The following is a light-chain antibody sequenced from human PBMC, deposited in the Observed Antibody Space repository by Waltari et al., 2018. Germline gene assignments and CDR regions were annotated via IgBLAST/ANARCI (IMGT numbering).Light chain of an antibody. V-gene: IGKV1-39*01. Sequence: DIQMTQSPSSLSASVEDRVTVTCRASQSISTYLNWYQQKPGNAPKLLIYAASTLQSGVPSRFSGSGSGTHFTLTISSLQPEDFATYYCQESYNTPPTFGQGTKVEIK. CDR2: AAS. J-gene: IGKJ1*01. CDR1: QSISTY. CDR3: QESYNTPPT.